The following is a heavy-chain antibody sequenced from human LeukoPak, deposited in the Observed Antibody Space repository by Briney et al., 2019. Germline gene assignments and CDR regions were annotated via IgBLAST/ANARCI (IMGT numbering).Heavy chain of an antibody. Sequence: GGSLRLSCAASGFTFSSYAMSWVRQAPGKGLEWVSAISGSGGSTYYADSVKGRFTISRDNSKNTLYLQMNSLRAEDTAVYYCAKDHNYHSSPYYYYYYMDVWGKGTTVTVSS. CDR3: AKDHNYHSSPYYYYYYMDV. V-gene: IGHV3-23*01. D-gene: IGHD3-22*01. CDR2: ISGSGGST. J-gene: IGHJ6*03. CDR1: GFTFSSYA.